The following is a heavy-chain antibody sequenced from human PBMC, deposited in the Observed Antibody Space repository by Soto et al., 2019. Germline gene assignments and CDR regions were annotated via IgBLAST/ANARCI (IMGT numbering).Heavy chain of an antibody. CDR2: IIPIFGTA. J-gene: IGHJ4*02. Sequence: QVQLVQSGAEVKKPGSSVKVSCKASGGTFSSYSINWVRQAPGQGLEWMGEIIPIFGTANYAQKFQGRVTITADESTSTAYMELSSLRSEDTAVYYCARDGGRHSGGIDYWGQGTLVYVSS. CDR1: GGTFSSYS. CDR3: ARDGGRHSGGIDY. D-gene: IGHD1-26*01. V-gene: IGHV1-69*01.